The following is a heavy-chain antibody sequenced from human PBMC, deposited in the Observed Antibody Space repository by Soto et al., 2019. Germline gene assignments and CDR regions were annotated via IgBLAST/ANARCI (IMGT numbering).Heavy chain of an antibody. D-gene: IGHD6-13*01. Sequence: GSLRLSCAASGFTFSTYEMNWVRQAPGKGLEWVSYISSRGTTTYYADSMKGRFTISRDNAKNSLYLQMNSLRADDTAVYYCARAAAGSYYYGMDVWGQGTTVTVSS. V-gene: IGHV3-48*03. CDR2: ISSRGTTT. CDR1: GFTFSTYE. J-gene: IGHJ6*02. CDR3: ARAAAGSYYYGMDV.